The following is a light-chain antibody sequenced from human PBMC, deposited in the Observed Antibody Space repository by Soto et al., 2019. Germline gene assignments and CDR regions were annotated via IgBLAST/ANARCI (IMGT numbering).Light chain of an antibody. CDR3: SSFASCNIWV. V-gene: IGLV2-8*01. J-gene: IGLJ3*02. Sequence: QSALTQPPSASGSPGQSVTISCTGTSSDVGAYNYVSWYQQHAGKAPKLVIYEVTTRPSGVPDRFSGSKSANTASLTVSGLQAEDEADYYCSSFASCNIWVFGGGIKLTVL. CDR2: EVT. CDR1: SSDVGAYNY.